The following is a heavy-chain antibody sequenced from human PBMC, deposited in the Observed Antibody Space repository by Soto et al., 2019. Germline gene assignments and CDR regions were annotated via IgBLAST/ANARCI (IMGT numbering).Heavy chain of an antibody. CDR3: AHLTTGGFYFDY. Sequence: HITLKESGPTLVKPTQTLTLTCTFSGFSLRNSGVGVGWIRQPPGKALEWLALIYWDDDKRYSPSLKSRLTITKDTSKNQVVLTMTIMDPVDTATYYCAHLTTGGFYFDYWGQGTLVTVSS. CDR2: IYWDDDK. J-gene: IGHJ4*02. D-gene: IGHD4-17*01. V-gene: IGHV2-5*02. CDR1: GFSLRNSGVG.